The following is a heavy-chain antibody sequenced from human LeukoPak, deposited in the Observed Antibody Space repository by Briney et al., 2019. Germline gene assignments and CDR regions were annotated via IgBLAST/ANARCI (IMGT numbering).Heavy chain of an antibody. J-gene: IGHJ6*03. Sequence: ASVKVSCKASGYTFTGYYMHWVRQAPGQGLEWMGIINPSGGSTSYAQKFQGRVTMARDTSTSTVYMELSSLRSEDTAVYYCAREWDYYYYMDVWGKGTTVTISS. V-gene: IGHV1-46*01. CDR2: INPSGGST. CDR3: AREWDYYYYMDV. CDR1: GYTFTGYY.